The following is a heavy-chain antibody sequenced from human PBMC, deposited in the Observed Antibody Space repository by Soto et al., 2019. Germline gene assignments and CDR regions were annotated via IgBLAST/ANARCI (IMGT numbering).Heavy chain of an antibody. CDR1: GGSISSYY. CDR2: IYYSGST. CDR3: ARDRRYCSSTSCYNGGWFDP. D-gene: IGHD2-2*02. Sequence: QVQLQESGPGLVKPSETLSLTCTVSGGSISSYYWSWIRQPPGKGLEWIGYIYYSGSTNYNPSLTSRVTISVDTSKNQFSLKLSSVTAADTAVYYCARDRRYCSSTSCYNGGWFDPWGKGTLVTVSS. J-gene: IGHJ5*02. V-gene: IGHV4-59*01.